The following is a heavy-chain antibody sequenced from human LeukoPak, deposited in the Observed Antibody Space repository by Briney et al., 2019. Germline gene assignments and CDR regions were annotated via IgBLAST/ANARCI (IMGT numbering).Heavy chain of an antibody. J-gene: IGHJ4*02. CDR1: GGSISSSSYY. Sequence: PSETLSLTCTVSGGSISSSSYYWGWIRQPPGQGLEWSGSIYYSGSTYYNPSLKSRVTISVDTSKNQFSLKLSSVTAADTAVYYCARRGIVGANYYFDYWGEGALVTVSS. V-gene: IGHV4-39*01. CDR3: ARRGIVGANYYFDY. D-gene: IGHD1-26*01. CDR2: IYYSGST.